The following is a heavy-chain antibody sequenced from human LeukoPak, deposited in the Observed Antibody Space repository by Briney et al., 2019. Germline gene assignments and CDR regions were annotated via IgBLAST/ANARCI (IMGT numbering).Heavy chain of an antibody. CDR2: ISYDGSNK. V-gene: IGHV3-30*03. D-gene: IGHD4-11*01. J-gene: IGHJ4*02. CDR1: GFAFSSYG. Sequence: PGGSLRLSCAASGFAFSSYGMHWVRQAPGKGLEWVAVISYDGSNKYYADSVKGRFTISRDNSKNTLYLQMNSLRAEDTAVYYCASGTMTRLDYWGQGTLVTVSS. CDR3: ASGTMTRLDY.